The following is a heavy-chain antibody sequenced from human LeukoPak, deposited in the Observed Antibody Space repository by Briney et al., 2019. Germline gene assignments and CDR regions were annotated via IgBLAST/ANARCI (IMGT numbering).Heavy chain of an antibody. J-gene: IGHJ4*02. CDR3: AKLTGTSGY. V-gene: IGHV3-23*01. CDR2: FSVSGGST. Sequence: GGSLRLSCAASGFTFSSYAMSWVRQAPGKGLEWVSTFSVSGGSTHYIDSVKGRFTISRDNSKSTLYLQMNSLRVEDTAVYYCAKLTGTSGYWGQGTLVTVSS. CDR1: GFTFSSYA. D-gene: IGHD1-1*01.